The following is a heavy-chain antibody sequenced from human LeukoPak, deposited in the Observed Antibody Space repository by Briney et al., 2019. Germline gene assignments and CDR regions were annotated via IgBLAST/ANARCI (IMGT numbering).Heavy chain of an antibody. J-gene: IGHJ4*02. CDR1: GGSISSYY. D-gene: IGHD3-10*01. Sequence: PSETLSLTCTVSGGSISSYYWSWIRQPPGKGLEWIGYIYTSGSTNYNPSLKSRVSMSVDTSKNQFSLKLSSVTAADTAVYYCARATAGSNYYLDYWGQGTLVTVSS. V-gene: IGHV4-4*08. CDR2: IYTSGST. CDR3: ARATAGSNYYLDY.